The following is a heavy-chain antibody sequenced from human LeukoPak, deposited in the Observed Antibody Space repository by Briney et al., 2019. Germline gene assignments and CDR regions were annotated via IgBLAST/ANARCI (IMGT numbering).Heavy chain of an antibody. CDR2: ISYDGSNK. D-gene: IGHD2-2*01. Sequence: GGSLRLSCAASGFTFSSYGMHWVRQAPGKGLEWVAVISYDGSNKYYADSVKGRFTISRDNSKNTLYLQMNSLRAEDTAMYYCARDTRGESDYWGHGTLVTVS. CDR3: ARDTRGESDY. J-gene: IGHJ4*01. CDR1: GFTFSSYG. V-gene: IGHV3-30*03.